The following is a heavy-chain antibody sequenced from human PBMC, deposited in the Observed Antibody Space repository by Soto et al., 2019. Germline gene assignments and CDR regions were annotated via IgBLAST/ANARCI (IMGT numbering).Heavy chain of an antibody. Sequence: GGSLRLSCAASGFTFRNYGMNWVRQAPGEGLEWVSYISSRSGTIFYADSVKGRFTLSRDNSKNSMYLQMNSLRAEDTAVYYCAREVDRALVGSPHYFDYWGQGTLVTVSS. V-gene: IGHV3-48*04. CDR3: AREVDRALVGSPHYFDY. CDR2: ISSRSGTI. D-gene: IGHD5-18*01. J-gene: IGHJ4*01. CDR1: GFTFRNYG.